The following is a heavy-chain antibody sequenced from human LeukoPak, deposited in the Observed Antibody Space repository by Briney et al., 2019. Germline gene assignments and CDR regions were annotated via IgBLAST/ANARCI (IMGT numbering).Heavy chain of an antibody. J-gene: IGHJ4*02. Sequence: PSETLSLTCAVYGGSFSGYYWSWIRQPPGKGLEWIGEINHSGSTNYNPSLKSRVTISVDTSKNQFSPKLSSVTAADTAVYYCARGLTMVRNKFDYWGQGTLVTVSS. CDR1: GGSFSGYY. D-gene: IGHD3-10*01. CDR2: INHSGST. CDR3: ARGLTMVRNKFDY. V-gene: IGHV4-34*01.